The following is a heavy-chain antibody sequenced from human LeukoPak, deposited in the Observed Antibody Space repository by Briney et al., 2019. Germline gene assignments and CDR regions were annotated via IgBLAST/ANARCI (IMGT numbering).Heavy chain of an antibody. CDR1: GFSFSRND. J-gene: IGHJ6*03. CDR3: ARSGVVTNSTDFTDYYCIDV. D-gene: IGHD3-22*01. CDR2: IGSAGDT. V-gene: IGHV3-13*01. Sequence: GGSLRLSCAAPGFSFSRNDMHWVRQPTGKRLEWVSRIGSAGDTYNAGSVKGRFTISRGNANNSLYLHKNGLRAGDTAVYYCARSGVVTNSTDFTDYYCIDVWGKGTTVTVSS.